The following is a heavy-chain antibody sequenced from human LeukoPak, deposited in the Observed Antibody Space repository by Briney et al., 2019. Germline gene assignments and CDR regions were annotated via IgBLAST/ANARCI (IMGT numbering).Heavy chain of an antibody. CDR3: TTDNPFFVVVPAAMVEDY. J-gene: IGHJ4*02. D-gene: IGHD2-2*01. CDR1: GFTFSNAW. Sequence: GGALRLSCAASGFTFSNAWMSWVRQAPGKGLEWVGRIKSKADGGPTDYAAPVKGRFTISRDDSKNTLYLQMNSLKTGDTAVYYCTTDNPFFVVVPAAMVEDYWGQGTLVTVSS. CDR2: IKSKADGGPT. V-gene: IGHV3-15*01.